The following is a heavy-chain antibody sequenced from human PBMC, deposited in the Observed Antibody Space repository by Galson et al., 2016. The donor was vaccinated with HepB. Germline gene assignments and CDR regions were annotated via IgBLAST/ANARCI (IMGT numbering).Heavy chain of an antibody. CDR1: GYIFSTYW. Sequence: QSGAEVKKSGESLKISCKGSGYIFSTYWIGWVRQMPGKGLEWMGIIYPRDSTTRYSASFQGHVTISADKSISTAYLQWRSLKASDTATCYCARQGPNNREWYSCCDNDAFDIWGQGTRVSAS. V-gene: IGHV5-51*01. CDR3: ARQGPNNREWYSCCDNDAFDI. CDR2: IYPRDSTT. D-gene: IGHD2-8*02. J-gene: IGHJ3*02.